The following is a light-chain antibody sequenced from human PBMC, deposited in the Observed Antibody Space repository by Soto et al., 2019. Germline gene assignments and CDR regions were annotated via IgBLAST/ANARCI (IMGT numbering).Light chain of an antibody. CDR1: SSDVGGYNY. Sequence: QSALTQPPSASGSPGQSVTISCTGTSSDVGGYNYVSWYQQHPGKAPKLMIYEVSKRPSGVPDRFSGSKSGNTASLTVSGLQAEDEADYYCSSYAGSNNIWVFGGGTKLTVL. J-gene: IGLJ3*02. CDR2: EVS. CDR3: SSYAGSNNIWV. V-gene: IGLV2-8*01.